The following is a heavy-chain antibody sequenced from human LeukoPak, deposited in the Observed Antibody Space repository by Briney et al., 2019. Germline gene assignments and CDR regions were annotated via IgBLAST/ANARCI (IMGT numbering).Heavy chain of an antibody. CDR2: IKTDGSQI. CDR1: GFTFSSYW. Sequence: GGSLRLSCVASGFTFSSYWMTWVRQAPGKGLEWVANIKTDGSQIYYVHSVEGRFTISRDNAKNSLYLQMDSLRAEDTAVYYCAKDATAVVGTGYMDVWGKGTTVTISS. J-gene: IGHJ6*03. V-gene: IGHV3-7*01. CDR3: AKDATAVVGTGYMDV. D-gene: IGHD6-13*01.